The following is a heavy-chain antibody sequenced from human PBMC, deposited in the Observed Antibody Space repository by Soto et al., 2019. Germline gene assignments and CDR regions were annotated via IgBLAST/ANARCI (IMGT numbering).Heavy chain of an antibody. J-gene: IGHJ6*02. V-gene: IGHV4-30-2*01. Sequence: SETLSLTCAVSGGSISSGGYSWSWIRQPPGKGLEWIGYTYHSGSTYYNPPLKSRVTISVDTSKNQFSLKLNSVTAADTAVYYCARGLWGYCGADCYPLDVWGQGTTVTVSS. CDR3: ARGLWGYCGADCYPLDV. D-gene: IGHD2-21*02. CDR2: TYHSGST. CDR1: GGSISSGGYS.